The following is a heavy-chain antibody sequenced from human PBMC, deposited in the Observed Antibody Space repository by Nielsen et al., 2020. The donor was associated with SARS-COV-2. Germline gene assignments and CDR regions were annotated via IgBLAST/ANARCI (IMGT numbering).Heavy chain of an antibody. CDR1: GFTFSSYS. J-gene: IGHJ4*02. V-gene: IGHV3-21*01. CDR2: ISSSSSYI. Sequence: SCAASGFTFSSYSMNWVRQAPGKGLEWVSSISSSSSYIYYADSVKGRFTISRDNAKNSLYLQMNSLRAEDTAVYYCARGSLTYYYDSSGYYPFDYWGQGTLVTVSS. CDR3: ARGSLTYYYDSSGYYPFDY. D-gene: IGHD3-22*01.